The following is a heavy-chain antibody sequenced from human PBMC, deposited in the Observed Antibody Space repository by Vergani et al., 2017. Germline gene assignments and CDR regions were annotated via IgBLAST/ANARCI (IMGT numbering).Heavy chain of an antibody. D-gene: IGHD3-10*01. CDR1: GFSFSSHA. CDR2: ISIDGSKK. J-gene: IGHJ6*03. Sequence: QVQLAESGGGRVQPGRSLRLSCAASGFSFSSHAIPWVRQAPGKGLEGVAVISIDGSKKYYADSVNGLFTISRDNSKNTLDLQMNSLRTQDTAVYYCAKAGSVTSGSLQYNFYMDVWGKGTTVTVS. V-gene: IGHV3-30*18. CDR3: AKAGSVTSGSLQYNFYMDV.